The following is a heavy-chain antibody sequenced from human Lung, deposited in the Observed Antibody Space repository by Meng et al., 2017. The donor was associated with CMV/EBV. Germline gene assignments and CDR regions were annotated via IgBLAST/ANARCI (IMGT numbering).Heavy chain of an antibody. CDR3: AREDMAARPCYYYGMDV. V-gene: IGHV4-61*01. CDR1: GGSVSSGSYY. J-gene: IGHJ6*02. Sequence: SETLSLXXTVSGGSVSSGSYYWSWIRQPPGKGLEWIGYIYYSGSTNYNPSLKSRVTISVDTSKNQFSLKLSSVTAADTAVYYCAREDMAARPCYYYGMDVWGQGTTVXVSS. CDR2: IYYSGST. D-gene: IGHD6-6*01.